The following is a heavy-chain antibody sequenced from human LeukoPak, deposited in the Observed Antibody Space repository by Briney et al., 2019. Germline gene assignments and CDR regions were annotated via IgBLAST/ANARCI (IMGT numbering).Heavy chain of an antibody. D-gene: IGHD1-7*01. Sequence: GGSLRLSCAASEFSFSSYSMTWVRQAPGKGLEWVANINQDGSEKYYVDSVKGRFTISRDNARKSLCLQMSSLRAEDTAVYYCARDLKLELPASSGYCYGMDVWGQGTTVTVSS. CDR2: INQDGSEK. J-gene: IGHJ6*02. CDR3: ARDLKLELPASSGYCYGMDV. CDR1: EFSFSSYS. V-gene: IGHV3-7*01.